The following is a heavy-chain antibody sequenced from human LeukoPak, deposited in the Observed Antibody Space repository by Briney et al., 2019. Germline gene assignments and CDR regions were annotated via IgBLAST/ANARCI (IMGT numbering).Heavy chain of an antibody. CDR3: ASLSGTTDYYYYYMDV. V-gene: IGHV4-34*01. CDR1: GGSFTDYY. Sequence: SETLSLTCAVYGGSFTDYYWSWIRQPPGKGLEWIGEINHSGSTNYNPSLKSRVTISVDTSKNQFSLKLSSVTAADTAVYYCASLSGTTDYYYYYMDVWGKGTTVTVSS. J-gene: IGHJ6*03. CDR2: INHSGST. D-gene: IGHD1-1*01.